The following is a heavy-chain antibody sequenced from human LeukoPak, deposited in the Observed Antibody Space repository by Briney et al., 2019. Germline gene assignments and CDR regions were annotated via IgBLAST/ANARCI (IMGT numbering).Heavy chain of an antibody. V-gene: IGHV1-69*04. Sequence: GASVKVSCKTSGYTYTSYAISWVRQAPGQGLEWMGRIIPILGIANYAQKFQGRVTITADKSTSTAYMELSSLRSEDTAVYYCARPTGNKYYYDSSGYEDPYGMDVWGQGTTVTVSS. CDR2: IIPILGIA. CDR1: GYTYTSYA. J-gene: IGHJ6*02. CDR3: ARPTGNKYYYDSSGYEDPYGMDV. D-gene: IGHD3-22*01.